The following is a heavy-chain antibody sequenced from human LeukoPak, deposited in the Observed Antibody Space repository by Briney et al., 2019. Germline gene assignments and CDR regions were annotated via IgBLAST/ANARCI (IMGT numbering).Heavy chain of an antibody. D-gene: IGHD2-21*01. V-gene: IGHV4-38-2*02. Sequence: SETLSLTCTVSGYFISSGFYWGWIRQSPGKGLEWFGCINTKGETSYNPSLKSRVTTSVDTSKSQFSPRLTSVTAADTAVYYCATSNDAKIAPFDHWGQGAPVTVSS. CDR2: INTKGET. CDR1: GYFISSGFY. CDR3: ATSNDAKIAPFDH. J-gene: IGHJ4*02.